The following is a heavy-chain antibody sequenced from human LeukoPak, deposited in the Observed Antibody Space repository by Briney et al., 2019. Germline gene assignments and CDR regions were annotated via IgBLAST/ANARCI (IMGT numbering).Heavy chain of an antibody. CDR2: VNPSAGTT. Sequence: ASVKVSCKASGYTFTGYYMHWVRQAPGRGLEWMGIVNPSAGTTRYAQTFQGRVTMTRDTSTSTVYMELSSLRSEDTAVYYCARSGREGVASTPLWFDNWGQGTLVTVSS. V-gene: IGHV1-46*01. D-gene: IGHD3-3*02. CDR1: GYTFTGYY. CDR3: ARSGREGVASTPLWFDN. J-gene: IGHJ4*02.